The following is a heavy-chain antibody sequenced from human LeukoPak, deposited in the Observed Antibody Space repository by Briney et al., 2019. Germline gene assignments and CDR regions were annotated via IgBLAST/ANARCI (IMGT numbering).Heavy chain of an antibody. D-gene: IGHD5-12*01. V-gene: IGHV3-53*01. CDR3: RVLWPSWLRSSLDY. J-gene: IGHJ4*02. Sequence: GGSLRLSCAASGFTFSSNYMSWVRQAPGKGLEWDSVIYSGGSTYYADSVKGRFTISRDNSKNTLYLQMNSLRAEDTAVYYCRVLWPSWLRSSLDYWGQGTLVTVSS. CDR1: GFTFSSNY. CDR2: IYSGGST.